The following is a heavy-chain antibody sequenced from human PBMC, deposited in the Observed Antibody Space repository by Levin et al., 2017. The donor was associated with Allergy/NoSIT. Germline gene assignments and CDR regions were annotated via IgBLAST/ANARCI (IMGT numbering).Heavy chain of an antibody. D-gene: IGHD1-14*01. V-gene: IGHV3-72*01. CDR3: VRTPTHHNPDY. CDR2: SRNKDNSYTT. CDR1: GFTFSDYY. J-gene: IGHJ4*02. Sequence: PGGSLRLSCAVSGFTFSDYYMEWVRQAPGKGLEWVGRSRNKDNSYTTEYAASVKGRFTISRDDSRNLLFLHMNNLRTEDTAVYYCVRTPTHHNPDYWGQGTLVTVSS.